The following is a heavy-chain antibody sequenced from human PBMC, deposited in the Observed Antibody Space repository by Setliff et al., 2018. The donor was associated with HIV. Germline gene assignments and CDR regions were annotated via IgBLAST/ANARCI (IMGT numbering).Heavy chain of an antibody. CDR2: FDPEDGNT. Sequence: ASVKVSCKVSGYTLTELSRHWVRQAPGKGLEWMGGFDPEDGNTIYAQEFQGRVTMTADTSTDTAYMEVSSLRSEDTAVYYCATANYYASGSMAFDLWGQGTMVTVSS. CDR3: ATANYYASGSMAFDL. J-gene: IGHJ3*01. V-gene: IGHV1-24*01. CDR1: GYTLTELS. D-gene: IGHD3-10*01.